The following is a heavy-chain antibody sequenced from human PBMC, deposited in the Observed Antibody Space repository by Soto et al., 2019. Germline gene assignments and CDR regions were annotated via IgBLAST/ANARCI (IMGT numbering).Heavy chain of an antibody. CDR2: IYYSGST. D-gene: IGHD6-13*01. Sequence: PSETLSLTCTVSGGSISSGGYYWSWIRQHPGKGLEWIGYIYYSGSTYYNPSLKSRVTISVDTSKNQFSLKLSSVTAAGTAVYYCASESSSWSRGLAPRQDYYYYYGMDVWGQGTTVTVSS. CDR3: ASESSSWSRGLAPRQDYYYYYGMDV. J-gene: IGHJ6*02. V-gene: IGHV4-31*03. CDR1: GGSISSGGYY.